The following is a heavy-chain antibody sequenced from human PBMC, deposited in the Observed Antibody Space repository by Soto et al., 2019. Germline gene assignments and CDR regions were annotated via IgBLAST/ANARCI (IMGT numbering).Heavy chain of an antibody. Sequence: GGSLRLSCAASGFTFSSHAMSWVRQAPGKGLEWVSAISGSGGSTYYADSVKGRFTISRDNSKNTLYPQMNSLRAEDTAVYYCAKSPSATLYCSSTSCYNYFDYWGQGTLVTVSS. J-gene: IGHJ4*02. CDR2: ISGSGGST. CDR1: GFTFSSHA. CDR3: AKSPSATLYCSSTSCYNYFDY. D-gene: IGHD2-2*02. V-gene: IGHV3-23*01.